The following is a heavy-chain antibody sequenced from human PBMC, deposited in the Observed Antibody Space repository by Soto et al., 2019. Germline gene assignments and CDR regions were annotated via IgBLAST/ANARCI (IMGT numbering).Heavy chain of an antibody. D-gene: IGHD2-15*01. CDR3: PTDAATVGYCRGVTCDSHGMVA. Sequence: EVQLVESGGGLVKPGASLRLSCTASGFTFSNAWMNWVRQAPGKGLEWVGRIERKTDGGTTDYGAPVKGRFTISREDSKNTLYLQMSSPKIVDTAVYFRPTDAATVGYCRGVTCDSHGMVAGGQGTTVIVS. J-gene: IGHJ6*02. V-gene: IGHV3-15*04. CDR1: GFTFSNAW. CDR2: IERKTDGGTT.